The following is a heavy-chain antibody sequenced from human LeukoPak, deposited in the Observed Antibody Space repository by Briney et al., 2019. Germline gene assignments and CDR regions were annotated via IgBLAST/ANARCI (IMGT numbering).Heavy chain of an antibody. D-gene: IGHD5-24*01. CDR2: IRSKAYGGTT. CDR1: GFTFGDYA. V-gene: IGHV3-49*04. CDR3: TRGRWLQSYYFDY. Sequence: GGSLRLSCTASGFTFGDYAMSWVRQAPGKGLEWVGFIRSKAYGGTTEYAASVKGRFTISRDGSKSIAYLQMNSLKTEDTAVYYCTRGRWLQSYYFDYWGQGTLVTVSS. J-gene: IGHJ4*02.